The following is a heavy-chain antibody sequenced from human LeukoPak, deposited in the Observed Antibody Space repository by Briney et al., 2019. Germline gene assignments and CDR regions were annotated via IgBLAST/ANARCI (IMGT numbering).Heavy chain of an antibody. CDR2: IYYSGST. V-gene: IGHV4-39*01. J-gene: IGHJ6*03. D-gene: IGHD5-18*01. CDR3: TRHVWIQPLKYYYSDF. Sequence: SETLSLTCTVSGGSFSSSSYYWGWIRQPPGKGLEWIGSIYYSGSTYYNPSLKSRVTISVDTSKNQYSLKLSSVTAAAKAVYYYTRHVWIQPLKYYYSDFWGKGTTVTVSS. CDR1: GGSFSSSSYY.